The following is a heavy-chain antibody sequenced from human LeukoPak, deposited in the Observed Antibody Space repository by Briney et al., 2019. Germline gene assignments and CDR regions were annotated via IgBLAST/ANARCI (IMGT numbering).Heavy chain of an antibody. Sequence: PGGSLRLSCAASGFTFSSYWMSWVRQAPGKELEWVANIKQDGSEKYYVDSVKGRFTISRDNAKNSLYLQMNSLRAEDTAVYYCARDKGGTGTNWFDPWGQGTLVTVSS. V-gene: IGHV3-7*01. CDR3: ARDKGGTGTNWFDP. CDR2: IKQDGSEK. D-gene: IGHD1-1*01. J-gene: IGHJ5*02. CDR1: GFTFSSYW.